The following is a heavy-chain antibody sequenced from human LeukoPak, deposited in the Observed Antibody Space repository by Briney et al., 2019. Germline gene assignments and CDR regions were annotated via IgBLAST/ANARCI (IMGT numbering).Heavy chain of an antibody. CDR1: DG. CDR3: AKDPQSYGSGSYYCY. Sequence: GGSLRLSCAASDGMHWIRQAPGKGLEWVAFIRNDGSIIYNADSVKGRITISRDNSKNTLYLQMNSLRAEDTAIYYCAKDPQSYGSGSYYCYWGQGTLVTVSS. J-gene: IGHJ4*02. D-gene: IGHD3-10*01. CDR2: IRNDGSII. V-gene: IGHV3-30*02.